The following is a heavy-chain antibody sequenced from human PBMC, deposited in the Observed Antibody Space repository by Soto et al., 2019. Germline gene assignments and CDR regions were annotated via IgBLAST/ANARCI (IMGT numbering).Heavy chain of an antibody. CDR3: DREDDGGDSDYYGLDV. CDR2: IHYTGSI. V-gene: IGHV4-30-4*08. Sequence: QVQLQQSGPGLVEPSQTLSLTCAVSGGSISSEYFHWTWIRQSPGKGLEWIGYIHYTGSIMYNPSFKIRRTIAVDTTKTQFSLQLTSVTVADTAVYFCDREDDGGDSDYYGLDVWGQGTTVTVSS. CDR1: GGSISSEYFH. J-gene: IGHJ6*02. D-gene: IGHD2-21*02.